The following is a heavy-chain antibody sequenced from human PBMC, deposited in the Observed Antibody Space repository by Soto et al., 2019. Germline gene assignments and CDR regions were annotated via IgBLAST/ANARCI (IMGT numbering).Heavy chain of an antibody. CDR1: GYSFAGYW. Sequence: GESLKISCKGSGYSFAGYWITWVRQNPGKGLEWMGRIDPRDSQTYYSPSFRGHVTISVTKSITTVFLQWSSLRASDTAIYYCARQIYDSDTGPNFQYYFDSWGQGTPVTVSS. J-gene: IGHJ4*02. D-gene: IGHD3-22*01. CDR3: ARQIYDSDTGPNFQYYFDS. CDR2: IDPRDSQT. V-gene: IGHV5-10-1*01.